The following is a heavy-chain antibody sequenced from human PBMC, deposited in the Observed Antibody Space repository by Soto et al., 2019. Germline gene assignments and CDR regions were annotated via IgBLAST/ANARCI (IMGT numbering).Heavy chain of an antibody. CDR1: GFTFSRYS. V-gene: IGHV3-21*01. J-gene: IGHJ4*02. CDR2: ISSSSSYI. Sequence: EVQLVESGGGLVKPGGSLRLSCAASGFTFSRYSMNWVRQAPGKGLEWVSSISSSSSYIYYADSVKGRFTISRDNAKNSLYLQMNSLRAEDTAVYYCARVGILYCSSTSCFDYWGQGTLVTVSS. D-gene: IGHD2-2*01. CDR3: ARVGILYCSSTSCFDY.